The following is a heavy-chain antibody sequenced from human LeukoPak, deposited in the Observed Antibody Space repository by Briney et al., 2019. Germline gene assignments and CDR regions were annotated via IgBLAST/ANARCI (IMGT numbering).Heavy chain of an antibody. J-gene: IGHJ4*02. CDR2: IYYSGST. Sequence: SETLPLTCTVSGGSISSYYWSWIRQPPGKGLEWIGYIYYSGSTNYNPSLKSRVTISVDTSKNQFSLKLSSVTAADTAVYYCARDIRYGGNSVWSQGTLVTVSS. CDR1: GGSISSYY. CDR3: ARDIRYGGNSV. V-gene: IGHV4-59*01. D-gene: IGHD4-23*01.